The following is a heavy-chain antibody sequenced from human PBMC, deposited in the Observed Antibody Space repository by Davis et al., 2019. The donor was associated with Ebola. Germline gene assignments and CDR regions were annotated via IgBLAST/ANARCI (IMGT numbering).Heavy chain of an antibody. J-gene: IGHJ6*02. CDR1: GFTFSSYA. CDR2: ISGSGGST. D-gene: IGHD4-11*01. Sequence: PGGSLRLSCAASGFTFSSYAMSWVRQAPGKGLEWVSAISGSGGSTYYADSVKGRFTISRDNSKNTLYLQMNSLRAEDTAVYYCAKDFPTVTTGEAVWDYYGMDVWGQGTTVTVSS. V-gene: IGHV3-23*01. CDR3: AKDFPTVTTGEAVWDYYGMDV.